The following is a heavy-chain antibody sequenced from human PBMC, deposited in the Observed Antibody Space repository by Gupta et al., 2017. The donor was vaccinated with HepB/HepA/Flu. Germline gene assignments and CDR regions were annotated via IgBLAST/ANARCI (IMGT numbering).Heavy chain of an antibody. CDR3: ARGLITMVRGVSFDP. D-gene: IGHD3-10*01. V-gene: IGHV4-4*02. CDR1: GGSISSSNW. Sequence: QVQLQDSGPGLVKPSGTLSLTCAVSGGSISSSNWRCWVRQPPGKGLEWIGEIYHSGSTNYNPSLKSRVTISVDKSKNQFSLKLSSVTAADTAVYYCARGLITMVRGVSFDPWGQGTLVTVSS. CDR2: IYHSGST. J-gene: IGHJ5*02.